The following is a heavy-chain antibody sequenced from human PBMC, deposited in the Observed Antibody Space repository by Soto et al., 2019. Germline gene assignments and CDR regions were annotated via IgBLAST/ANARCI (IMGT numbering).Heavy chain of an antibody. J-gene: IGHJ4*02. D-gene: IGHD6-19*01. CDR1: GFTFSSYS. CDR2: ISSSSSYI. CDR3: ASKAVAGKDY. V-gene: IGHV3-21*01. Sequence: PGGSLRLSCAASGFTFSSYSMNWVRQAPGKGLEWVSSISSSSSYIYYADSVKGRFTISRDNAKNSLYLQMNSLRAEDTAVYYCASKAVAGKDYWGQGTLVTSPQ.